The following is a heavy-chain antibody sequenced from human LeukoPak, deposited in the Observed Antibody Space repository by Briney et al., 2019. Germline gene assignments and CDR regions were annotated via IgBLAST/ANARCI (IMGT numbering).Heavy chain of an antibody. J-gene: IGHJ3*02. D-gene: IGHD5-18*01. CDR2: IYYSGST. Sequence: KTSETLSLTCAVSGGSLSTFYWSWIRQPPGKGLEWIGFIYYSGSTSLNPSLKSRVTMSVDTSKNQFSLELSSVTSADTAMYYCARGQFSYQSEDAFGIWGQGTTVTVSS. V-gene: IGHV4-59*01. CDR1: GGSLSTFY. CDR3: ARGQFSYQSEDAFGI.